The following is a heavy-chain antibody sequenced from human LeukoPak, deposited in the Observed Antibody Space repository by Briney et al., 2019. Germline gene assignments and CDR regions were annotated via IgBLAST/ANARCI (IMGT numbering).Heavy chain of an antibody. CDR1: GGSISRNSFS. D-gene: IGHD2-2*01. J-gene: IGHJ3*02. Sequence: PSQTLSLTCAVSGGSISRNSFSWNWIRQPPGKGLEWIGDIYHSGSTYYNPSLESRVTISVDTSKNQFSLKLSSVTAADTAVYYCARQDIVVVPAATDAFDIWGQGTMVTVSS. CDR2: IYHSGST. CDR3: ARQDIVVVPAATDAFDI. V-gene: IGHV4-30-2*03.